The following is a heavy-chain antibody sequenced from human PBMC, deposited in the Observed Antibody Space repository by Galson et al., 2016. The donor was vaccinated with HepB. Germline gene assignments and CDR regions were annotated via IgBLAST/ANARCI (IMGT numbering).Heavy chain of an antibody. D-gene: IGHD3-9*01. CDR2: ISYDGSQK. Sequence: SLRLSCAASGFTFSSCGMNWVRQAPGKGLEWVAVISYDGSQKYYADSAKGRFTISRDNSKNTLYLQMNSLRAEDTAVYYCAKNDILTGYSSFDYWGQGTLVTVSS. CDR1: GFTFSSCG. CDR3: AKNDILTGYSSFDY. J-gene: IGHJ4*02. V-gene: IGHV3-30*18.